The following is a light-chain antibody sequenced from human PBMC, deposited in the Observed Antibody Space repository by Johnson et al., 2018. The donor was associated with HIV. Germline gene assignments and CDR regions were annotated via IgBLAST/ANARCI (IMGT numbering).Light chain of an antibody. V-gene: IGLV1-51*02. CDR2: ENN. J-gene: IGLJ1*01. CDR1: TSNIGNTY. Sequence: QSVLTQPPSLSAAPGQKVTISCSVSTSNIGNTYVSWYQQLPGTAPKLLIYENNKRPSGIPDRFSGSKSGTSATLGITGLQPGDEADYYCGTWDSSLSVAYVFGTGTKVTVL. CDR3: GTWDSSLSVAYV.